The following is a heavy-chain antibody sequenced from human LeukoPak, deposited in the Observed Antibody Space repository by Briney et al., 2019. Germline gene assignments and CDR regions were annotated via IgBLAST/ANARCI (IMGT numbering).Heavy chain of an antibody. V-gene: IGHV4-59*01. Sequence: SETLSLTCTVSGGSISSYYWSWIRQPPGKGLERIGYIYYSGSTNYNPSLKSRVTISVDTSKNQFSLKLSSVTAADTAVYYCARAGYCSSTSCYVSWFDPWGQGTLVTVSS. D-gene: IGHD2-2*01. CDR1: GGSISSYY. J-gene: IGHJ5*02. CDR2: IYYSGST. CDR3: ARAGYCSSTSCYVSWFDP.